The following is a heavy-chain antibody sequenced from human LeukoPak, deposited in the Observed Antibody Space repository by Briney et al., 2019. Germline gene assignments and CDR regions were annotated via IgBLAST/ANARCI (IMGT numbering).Heavy chain of an antibody. CDR1: GYTFTSYD. CDR3: ARRILWSPGWFDP. J-gene: IGHJ5*02. D-gene: IGHD2-15*01. V-gene: IGHV1-8*01. Sequence: ASVKVSCKASGYTFTSYDINWVRQATGQGLEWMGWMNPNSGNTGYAQKFQGRVTITRNTSISTAYMELSSLRSEDTAVYYCARRILWSPGWFDPWGQGTLVTVSS. CDR2: MNPNSGNT.